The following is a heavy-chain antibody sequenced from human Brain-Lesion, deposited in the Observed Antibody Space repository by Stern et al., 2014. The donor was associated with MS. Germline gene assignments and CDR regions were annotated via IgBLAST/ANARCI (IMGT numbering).Heavy chain of an antibody. CDR3: AGAIGKYELLESFDM. CDR2: IYYSGTT. J-gene: IGHJ3*02. CDR1: GASVGGGDWY. D-gene: IGHD1-1*01. V-gene: IGHV4-30-4*01. Sequence: QLQLQESGPGLVKPSQTLSLACAVSGASVGGGDWYWSWIRQPPGKGLEWLGHIYYSGTTYYKPSLKSRLIISLDTSKNQFSLNLTSVTAADTAVYYCAGAIGKYELLESFDMWGQGTMGTVSS.